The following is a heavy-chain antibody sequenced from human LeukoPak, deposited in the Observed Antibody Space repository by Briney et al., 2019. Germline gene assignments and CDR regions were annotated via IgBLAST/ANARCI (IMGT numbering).Heavy chain of an antibody. CDR1: GFTFSSYA. CDR2: ISGSGGST. D-gene: IGHD3-10*01. CDR3: AKEWFGELLFDYFDY. Sequence: PGGSLRLSCAASGFTFSSYAMCCVRQAPGKGLEWVSAISGSGGSTYYADSVKGRFTISRDNSKNTLYLQMNSLRAEDTAVYYCAKEWFGELLFDYFDYWGQGTLVTVSS. V-gene: IGHV3-23*01. J-gene: IGHJ4*02.